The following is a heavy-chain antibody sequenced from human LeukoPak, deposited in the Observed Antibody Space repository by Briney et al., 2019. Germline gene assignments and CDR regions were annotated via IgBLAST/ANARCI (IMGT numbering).Heavy chain of an antibody. Sequence: GRSLRLSCAASGFTFSSYGMHWVRQAPGKGLEWVAVISYDGSNKYYADSVKGRFTISRDNSKDTLYLQMNSLRAEDTAVYYCAFRGSYPSGAFDIWGQGTMVTVSS. V-gene: IGHV3-30*03. CDR2: ISYDGSNK. CDR1: GFTFSSYG. J-gene: IGHJ3*02. CDR3: AFRGSYPSGAFDI. D-gene: IGHD1-26*01.